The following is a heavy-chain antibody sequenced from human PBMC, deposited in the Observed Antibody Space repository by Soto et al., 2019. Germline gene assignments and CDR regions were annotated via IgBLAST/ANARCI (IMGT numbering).Heavy chain of an antibody. CDR3: ARVGMIVDKRRWFDP. CDR1: GVSIGSGGYY. J-gene: IGHJ5*02. Sequence: SETLSLTCTVSGVSIGSGGYYWSWIRQPPGKGLEWIGYIYYSGSTYYNPSLKSRVTISVDTSKNQFSLKLSSVTAADTAVYYCARVGMIVDKRRWFDPWGQGTLVTVPQ. V-gene: IGHV4-30-4*01. CDR2: IYYSGST. D-gene: IGHD3-22*01.